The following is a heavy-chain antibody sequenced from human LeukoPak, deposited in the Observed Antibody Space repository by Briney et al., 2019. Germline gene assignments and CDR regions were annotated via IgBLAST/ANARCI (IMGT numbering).Heavy chain of an antibody. CDR3: ARWDIPTADIDY. Sequence: GGSLRLSCAASGFTFNGSWMHWVRQAPGKGLVWVSRIKGDGIETNYADSVKGRFTVSRDNAKNTLFLQMNSLRAEDTALYYCARWDIPTADIDYWGQGTLVTVSS. J-gene: IGHJ4*02. D-gene: IGHD6-13*01. CDR1: GFTFNGSW. CDR2: IKGDGIET. V-gene: IGHV3-74*01.